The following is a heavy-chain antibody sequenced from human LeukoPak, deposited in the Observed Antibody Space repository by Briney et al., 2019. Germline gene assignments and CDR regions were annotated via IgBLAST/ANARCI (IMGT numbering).Heavy chain of an antibody. CDR3: ARGVWIVDY. V-gene: IGHV3-72*01. CDR2: SRNKANSYST. CDR1: GFTLTDHY. J-gene: IGHJ4*02. D-gene: IGHD3-16*01. Sequence: GSLRLSCAASGFTLTDHYIEWVRQAPGKGVEWVGRSRNKANSYSTEYAASVKGRFTISRDESKNSLYLQMNSLTTEDTAVYYCARGVWIVDYWGQGTLVTVSS.